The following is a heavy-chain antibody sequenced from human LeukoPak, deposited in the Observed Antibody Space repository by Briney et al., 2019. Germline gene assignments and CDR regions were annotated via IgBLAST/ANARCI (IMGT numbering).Heavy chain of an antibody. D-gene: IGHD1-14*01. J-gene: IGHJ6*04. V-gene: IGHV3-30*04. CDR3: ARSPGFPFAQMDV. Sequence: PGGSLRLSCAASGFTFSDYPMYWVRQAPREGVERVAVISYDASNDFYSDSVRGRFTISRDNAQNTVYLQMHSLKAEDTAVSYCARSPGFPFAQMDVWGKGTMVIVSS. CDR1: GFTFSDYP. CDR2: ISYDASND.